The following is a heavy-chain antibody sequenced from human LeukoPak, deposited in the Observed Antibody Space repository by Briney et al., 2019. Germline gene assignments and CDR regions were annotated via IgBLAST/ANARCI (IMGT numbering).Heavy chain of an antibody. J-gene: IGHJ3*02. Sequence: GGSLRLSCAASGFTFSSYSMNWVRQAPGKGLEWVSSISSSSSYIYYADSVKGRFTISRDNAKNSLYLQMNSLRAEDTAVYYCARESGRFLEWLAAADAFDIWGQGTMVTVSS. CDR2: ISSSSSYI. D-gene: IGHD3-3*01. CDR1: GFTFSSYS. V-gene: IGHV3-21*01. CDR3: ARESGRFLEWLAAADAFDI.